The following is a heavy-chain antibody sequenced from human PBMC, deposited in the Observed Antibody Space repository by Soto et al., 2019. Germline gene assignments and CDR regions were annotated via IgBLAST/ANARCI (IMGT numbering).Heavy chain of an antibody. CDR2: ISGSGTAT. J-gene: IGHJ4*02. V-gene: IGHV3-23*01. D-gene: IGHD2-2*01. CDR3: AKTPKKVVPAAYVDY. CDR1: GFPFWTYS. Sequence: LRLSCEASGFPFWTYSMSWVRQAPRKGLEWVSGISGSGTATYYTDSVKGRFTISRDNSKNTLYLQMNSLRAEDTAVYYCAKTPKKVVPAAYVDYWGQGTLVTVSS.